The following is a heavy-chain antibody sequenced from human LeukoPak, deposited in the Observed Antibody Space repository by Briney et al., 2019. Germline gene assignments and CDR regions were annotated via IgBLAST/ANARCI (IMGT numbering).Heavy chain of an antibody. CDR2: ISSRSNYT. CDR1: GFTFSDDY. D-gene: IGHD6-6*01. J-gene: IGHJ4*02. Sequence: PGGSLRLSCAASGFTFSDDYMSWIRQAPGKGLERVSYISSRSNYTNCADSVKGRFTISRDNAKHSLYLQMNSLRAEDTAVYYCARGEEYSSSSGPVDYWGQGTLVTVSS. V-gene: IGHV3-11*06. CDR3: ARGEEYSSSSGPVDY.